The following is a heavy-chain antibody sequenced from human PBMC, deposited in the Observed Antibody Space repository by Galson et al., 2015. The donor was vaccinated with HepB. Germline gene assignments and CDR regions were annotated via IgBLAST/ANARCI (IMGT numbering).Heavy chain of an antibody. V-gene: IGHV3-30*03. CDR3: ARDPVSSYSSSRYDY. J-gene: IGHJ4*02. CDR2: ISHTGSDT. Sequence: SLRLSCAAPGISFSDYAMHWVRQAPGKGLEWVAAISHTGSDTSYADSVRGRFTISRDNSKNTVYLQMTSLRAEDTAVYYCARDPVSSYSSSRYDYWGQGTLVTVSS. D-gene: IGHD6-13*01. CDR1: GISFSDYA.